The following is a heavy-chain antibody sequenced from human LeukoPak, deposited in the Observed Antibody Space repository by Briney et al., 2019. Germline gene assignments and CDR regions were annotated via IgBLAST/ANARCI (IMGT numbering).Heavy chain of an antibody. Sequence: HPGGSLRLSCVASRFTFDDYAMHWVRQAPGKGLEWVSLISGDGGSTYYADSVKGRFTISRDNSKNSLYLQMNSLRTEDTALYYCAKMGRNCSGGSCYYYGMDVWGQGTTVTVSS. V-gene: IGHV3-43*02. J-gene: IGHJ6*02. CDR2: ISGDGGST. CDR3: AKMGRNCSGGSCYYYGMDV. D-gene: IGHD2-15*01. CDR1: RFTFDDYA.